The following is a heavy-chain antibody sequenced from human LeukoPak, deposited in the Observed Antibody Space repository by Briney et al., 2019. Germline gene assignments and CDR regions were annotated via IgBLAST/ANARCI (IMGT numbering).Heavy chain of an antibody. J-gene: IGHJ4*02. CDR2: IKEDGSEE. D-gene: IGHD3-22*01. Sequence: GGSLRLSCAASRFTFSSYWMYWVRQAPGKGLEWVANIKEDGSEEYYVESVKGRFSVSRDNAKNSLYLQMNSLRAEDTAVYYCARDVYSSGYYGQNWGQGILVTVSS. V-gene: IGHV3-7*01. CDR3: ARDVYSSGYYGQN. CDR1: RFTFSSYW.